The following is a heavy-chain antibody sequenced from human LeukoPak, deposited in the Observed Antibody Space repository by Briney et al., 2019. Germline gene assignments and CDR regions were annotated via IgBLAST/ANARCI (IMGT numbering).Heavy chain of an antibody. CDR2: IYSGGST. CDR1: GFTVSSNY. V-gene: IGHV3-66*01. D-gene: IGHD3-10*01. CDR3: ASDYYGSGSYDY. J-gene: IGHJ4*02. Sequence: PGGSLRLSCAASGFTVSSNYMSWARQAPGKGLEWGSVIYSGGSTYYAASVKGRFTISRDNSKNTLYLQMNSLRAEDTAVYYCASDYYGSGSYDYWGQGTLVTVSS.